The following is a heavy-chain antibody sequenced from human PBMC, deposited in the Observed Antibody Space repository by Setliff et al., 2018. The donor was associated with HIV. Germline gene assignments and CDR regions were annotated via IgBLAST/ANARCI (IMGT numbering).Heavy chain of an antibody. CDR3: ATDCAVVGGTGSLDS. Sequence: GGSLRLSCAASGFTFSTYWMSWVRQAPGKGLEWVANIKQDGSEKNYMVSVKGRFTISRDNAKNSLYLQMNSLRVEDTDVYYCATDCAVVGGTGSLDSWGQGTLVTVSS. CDR1: GFTFSTYW. CDR2: IKQDGSEK. J-gene: IGHJ4*02. D-gene: IGHD1-26*01. V-gene: IGHV3-7*05.